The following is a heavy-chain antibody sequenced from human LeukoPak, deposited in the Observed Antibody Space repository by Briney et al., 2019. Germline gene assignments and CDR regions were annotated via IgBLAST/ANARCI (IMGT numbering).Heavy chain of an antibody. CDR3: AKARGFLGRLADY. CDR1: GFTFSNYA. D-gene: IGHD3-3*01. J-gene: IGHJ4*02. Sequence: ASLRLSCAASGFTFSNYAMSWVRQAPGKGLEWVSGISGAGSGTYYADSVKGRFTISRDSSKSTLYLQMNSLGAEDTAVYYCAKARGFLGRLADYWGQGTLVTVSS. V-gene: IGHV3-23*01. CDR2: ISGAGSGT.